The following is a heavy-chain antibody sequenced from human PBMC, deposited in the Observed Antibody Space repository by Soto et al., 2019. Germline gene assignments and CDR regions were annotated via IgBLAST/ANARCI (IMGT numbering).Heavy chain of an antibody. CDR3: ARDAHYIKWFDP. J-gene: IGHJ5*02. CDR2: ISSSSSTI. CDR1: GFTFSSYS. V-gene: IGHV3-48*02. Sequence: EVQLVESGGGLVQPGGSLRLSCAASGFTFSSYSMNWVRQAPGKGLEWVSYISSSSSTIYYADSVKGRFTISRDNANNSLYLQMHSLTDEYTAVYYCARDAHYIKWFDPGGELTLVSVSS. D-gene: IGHD4-4*01.